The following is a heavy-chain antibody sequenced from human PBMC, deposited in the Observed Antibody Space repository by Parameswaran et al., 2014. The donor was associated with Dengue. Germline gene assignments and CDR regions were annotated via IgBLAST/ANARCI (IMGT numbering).Heavy chain of an antibody. D-gene: IGHD3-10*01. V-gene: IGHV1-58*01. CDR3: AAVPALATIHSAYMDV. Sequence: WVRQAPGQRLEWIGWIVLGSGNTMYAQKFQERVTITRDVSTSTAYMELSSLRSEDTAQYYCAAVPALATIHSAYMDVWGQGTTVTVSS. CDR2: IVLGSGNT. J-gene: IGHJ6*02.